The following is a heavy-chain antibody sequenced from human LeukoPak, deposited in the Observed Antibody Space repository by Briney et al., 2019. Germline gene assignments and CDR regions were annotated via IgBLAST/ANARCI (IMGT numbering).Heavy chain of an antibody. CDR2: ISGSGGST. Sequence: GGSLRLSCAASGFTFSSYAMSWVRQAPGKGLEWVSAISGSGGSTYYADSVKGRSTISRDNSKNTLYLQMNSLRAEDTAVYYCAKLTKGAAAGWSVDYWGQGTLVTVSS. D-gene: IGHD6-13*01. J-gene: IGHJ4*02. CDR1: GFTFSSYA. CDR3: AKLTKGAAAGWSVDY. V-gene: IGHV3-23*01.